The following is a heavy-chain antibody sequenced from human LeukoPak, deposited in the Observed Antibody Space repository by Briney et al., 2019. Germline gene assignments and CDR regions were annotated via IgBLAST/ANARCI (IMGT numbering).Heavy chain of an antibody. CDR3: ARGVVEYQLPTPLDP. Sequence: GGSLRLSCAASGFTFSSYSMNWVRQAPGKGLEWVSSISSSSSYIYYADSVKGRFTISRDNAKNSLYLQMNSLRAEDTAVYYCARGVVEYQLPTPLDPWGQGTLVTVSS. V-gene: IGHV3-21*01. J-gene: IGHJ5*02. CDR2: ISSSSSYI. CDR1: GFTFSSYS. D-gene: IGHD2-2*01.